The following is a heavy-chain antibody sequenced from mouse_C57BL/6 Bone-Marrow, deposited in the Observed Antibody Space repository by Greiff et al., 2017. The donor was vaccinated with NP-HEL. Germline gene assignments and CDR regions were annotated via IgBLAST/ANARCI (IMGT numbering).Heavy chain of an antibody. CDR2: IYPRSGNT. CDR3: ARNDCYYVLAMDY. CDR1: GYTFTSYG. V-gene: IGHV1-81*01. Sequence: VKLMESGAELARPGASVKLSCKASGYTFTSYGISWVKQRTGQGLEWIGEIYPRSGNTYYNEKFKGKATLTADKASSTAYMELRSLTSEDSAVYFCARNDCYYVLAMDYWGQGTSVTVSS. D-gene: IGHD2-3*01. J-gene: IGHJ4*01.